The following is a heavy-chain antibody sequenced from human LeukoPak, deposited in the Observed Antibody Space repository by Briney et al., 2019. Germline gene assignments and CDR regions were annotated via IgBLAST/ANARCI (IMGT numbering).Heavy chain of an antibody. CDR2: INNDGTYT. J-gene: IGHJ4*02. CDR3: GREIEAPGKTLDY. Sequence: SGGSLRLSCAVSGFTSSSYWMHWVRQAPGKGLVWVSRINNDGTYTVYADSVKGRFTISRDNAKNTLYLQMNSLRPEDTAVYYCGREIEAPGKTLDYWGQGTLVTVSS. CDR1: GFTSSSYW. V-gene: IGHV3-74*01.